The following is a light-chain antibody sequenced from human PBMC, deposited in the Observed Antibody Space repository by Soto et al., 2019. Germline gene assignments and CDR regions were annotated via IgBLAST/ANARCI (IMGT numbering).Light chain of an antibody. V-gene: IGKV3-15*01. CDR3: RRYNNWPYT. Sequence: EIVMTQSPATLSVSPGERATLSCRASQSVSSNLAWYQQKPGQAPRLLIYGASTRATGIPARFSGSGSGTEFTLTVNSLQSEDFAVYYCRRYNNWPYTFGQGTKLEFK. J-gene: IGKJ2*01. CDR1: QSVSSN. CDR2: GAS.